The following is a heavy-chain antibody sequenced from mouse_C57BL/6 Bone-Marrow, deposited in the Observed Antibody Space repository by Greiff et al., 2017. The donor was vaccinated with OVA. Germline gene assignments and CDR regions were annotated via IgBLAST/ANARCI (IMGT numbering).Heavy chain of an antibody. CDR1: GYTFTSYW. CDR2: IDPSDSYT. D-gene: IGHD1-1*01. V-gene: IGHV1-69*01. Sequence: QVQLQQPGAELVMPGASVKLSCKASGYTFTSYWMHWVKQRPGQCLEWIGEIDPSDSYTNYNQKFKGKSTLTVDKSSSTAYMQLSSLTSEDSAVYYCARGDYYGSRNFDYWGQGTTLTVAS. CDR3: ARGDYYGSRNFDY. J-gene: IGHJ2*01.